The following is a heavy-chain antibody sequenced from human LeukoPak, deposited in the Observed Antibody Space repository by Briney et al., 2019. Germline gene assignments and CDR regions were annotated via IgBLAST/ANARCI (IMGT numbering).Heavy chain of an antibody. V-gene: IGHV3-21*04. CDR2: ISSSSSYI. CDR1: GFTFSSYS. J-gene: IGHJ3*02. D-gene: IGHD1-26*01. Sequence: PGGSLRLSCAASGFTFSSYSMNWVRPAPGKGLEWVSSISSSSSYIYYADSVKGRFTISRDNAKNSLYLQMNSLRAEDTAVYYCAKCLEWELLRVDAFDIWGQGTVATVSS. CDR3: AKCLEWELLRVDAFDI.